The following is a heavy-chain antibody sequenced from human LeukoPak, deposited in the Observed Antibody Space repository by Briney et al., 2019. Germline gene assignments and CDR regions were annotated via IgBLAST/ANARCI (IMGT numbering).Heavy chain of an antibody. CDR3: AKAVEYSSSVGAFDI. CDR1: GFTFSSYG. V-gene: IGHV3-30*02. D-gene: IGHD6-6*01. CDR2: IWYGGSNK. Sequence: GGSLRLSCAASGFTFSSYGMHWVRQAPGKGLEWVAVIWYGGSNKYYADSVKGRFTISRDNSKNTLYLQMNSLRAEDTAVYYCAKAVEYSSSVGAFDIWGQGTMVTVSS. J-gene: IGHJ3*02.